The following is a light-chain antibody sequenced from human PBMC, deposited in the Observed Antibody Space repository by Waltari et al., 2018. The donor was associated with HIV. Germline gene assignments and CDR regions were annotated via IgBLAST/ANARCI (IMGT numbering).Light chain of an antibody. CDR3: SSYTRSTRTTAWL. CDR2: DVS. Sequence: QSALTQPASVSGAPGQSITISCTGTASDIGDYNYVSWYQQHPGKAPKLVIYDVSNRPSGISTRFPGSKSGTTASLTISGLQAEDEAFYYCSSYTRSTRTTAWLFGGGTRLTVL. V-gene: IGLV2-14*03. CDR1: ASDIGDYNY. J-gene: IGLJ2*01.